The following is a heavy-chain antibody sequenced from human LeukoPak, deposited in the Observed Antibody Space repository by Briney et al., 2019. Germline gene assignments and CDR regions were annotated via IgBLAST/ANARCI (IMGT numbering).Heavy chain of an antibody. V-gene: IGHV3-23*01. CDR3: AKDQFSSGLNWFDP. D-gene: IGHD6-19*01. J-gene: IGHJ5*02. Sequence: GGSLRLSCAASGCTFSSYAMSWVRQAPGKGLEWVSAISGSGGSTYYGDSVKGRFTISRDNSKNTLYLQMNSLRAEDTAVYYCAKDQFSSGLNWFDPWGQGTLVTVSS. CDR2: ISGSGGST. CDR1: GCTFSSYA.